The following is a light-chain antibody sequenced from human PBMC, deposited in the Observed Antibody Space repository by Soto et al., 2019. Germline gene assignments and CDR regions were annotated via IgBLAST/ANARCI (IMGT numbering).Light chain of an antibody. CDR2: GAS. Sequence: EIGLTQSPGTLSLSPGERATLSCRASQSVSSSYVAWYQQKPGQAPRLLIYGASSRATGIPDRFSGSGSGTDFTLTISRLEPEDFAVYYCQQYGSSLYTFGQGTKLEIK. CDR3: QQYGSSLYT. J-gene: IGKJ2*01. CDR1: QSVSSSY. V-gene: IGKV3-20*01.